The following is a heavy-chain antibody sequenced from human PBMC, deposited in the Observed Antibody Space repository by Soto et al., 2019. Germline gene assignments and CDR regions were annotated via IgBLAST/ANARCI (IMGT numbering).Heavy chain of an antibody. V-gene: IGHV3-23*01. Sequence: GGSLRLSCAASGFTFSSYAMSWVRQAPGKGLEWVSAISGSGGSTYYADSVKGRFTISRDNSKNTLYLQMNSLRAEDTAVYYCAKDPGSSGYYYFQVRYFDYWGQGTLVTVSS. D-gene: IGHD3-22*01. CDR1: GFTFSSYA. CDR3: AKDPGSSGYYYFQVRYFDY. CDR2: ISGSGGST. J-gene: IGHJ4*02.